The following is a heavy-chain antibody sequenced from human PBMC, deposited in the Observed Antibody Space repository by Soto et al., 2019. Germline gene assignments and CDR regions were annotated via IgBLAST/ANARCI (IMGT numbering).Heavy chain of an antibody. V-gene: IGHV2-5*02. J-gene: IGHJ3*02. D-gene: IGHD6-25*01. Sequence: QITLTESGPTLVKPTQTLTLTCTFSGFSLSTHGVGVGWIRQPPGKALEWLAIFFWDDDTRSSLSLKNRLTITKDTSRNQVVLTMTNMDPADTATYYCARSRAAWVNAFDIWGQGTMVTVSS. CDR3: ARSRAAWVNAFDI. CDR2: FFWDDDT. CDR1: GFSLSTHGVG.